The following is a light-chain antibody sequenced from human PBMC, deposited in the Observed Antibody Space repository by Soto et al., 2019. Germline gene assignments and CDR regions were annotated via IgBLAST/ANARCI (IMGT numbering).Light chain of an antibody. J-gene: IGKJ1*01. CDR2: DAS. V-gene: IGKV1-5*01. CDR3: QQYNSFWT. CDR1: QSISIY. Sequence: DIQMTQSPSTLSASVGDRVTITCRASQSISIYLAWYQQKPGKAPKVLIYDASSLESGVPSRFSGRGSGTEFTLTISSLQPDDFATYYCQQYNSFWTFGQGTKVEIK.